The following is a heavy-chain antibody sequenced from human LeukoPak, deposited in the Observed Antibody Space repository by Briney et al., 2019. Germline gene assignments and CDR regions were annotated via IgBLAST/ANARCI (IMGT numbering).Heavy chain of an antibody. Sequence: GGSLRLSCAASGFTFSSYAMSWVRQAPGKGLEWVSAISGSGGSTYYADSVKGRFTISRDNSKNTLYLQMNSLRAEDTAVYYCAKGAREYSGYDDYFDYWGPGTLVTVSS. CDR3: AKGAREYSGYDDYFDY. D-gene: IGHD5-12*01. J-gene: IGHJ4*02. CDR1: GFTFSSYA. CDR2: ISGSGGST. V-gene: IGHV3-23*01.